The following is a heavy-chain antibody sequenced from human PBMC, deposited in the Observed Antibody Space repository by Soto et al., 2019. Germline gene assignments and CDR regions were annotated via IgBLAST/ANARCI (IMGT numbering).Heavy chain of an antibody. CDR2: FSGGRGGT. Sequence: EVQLLESGGGSVQPGGSLKLSFAVSGFSISEYGVTWVRQPPGKGLYWVSGFSGGRGGTFYADSVRRRFTISRDDSRNMVYMQMDSLGVEDTAVYYCVKCNRFGDSCGQGTLVTVSS. V-gene: IGHV3-23*01. J-gene: IGHJ4*02. D-gene: IGHD3-10*01. CDR1: GFSISEYG. CDR3: VKCNRFGDS.